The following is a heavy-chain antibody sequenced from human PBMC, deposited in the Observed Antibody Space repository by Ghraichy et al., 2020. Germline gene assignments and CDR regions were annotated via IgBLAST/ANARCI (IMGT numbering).Heavy chain of an antibody. CDR3: ARERAFYYFDL. D-gene: IGHD3-3*02. CDR1: GFTFTTFT. V-gene: IGHV3-74*01. CDR2: INGVGIST. Sequence: LSLTCAASGFTFTTFTMHWVRQAPGKGLEWVSFINGVGISTNYADSVKGRFTVSRDNAKNTVFLQMNSLRVEDTAVYYCARERAFYYFDLWGKGTTVTVSS. J-gene: IGHJ6*03.